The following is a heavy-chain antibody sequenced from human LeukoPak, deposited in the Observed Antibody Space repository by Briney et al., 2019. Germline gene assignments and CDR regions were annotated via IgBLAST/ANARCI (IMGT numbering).Heavy chain of an antibody. D-gene: IGHD3-16*01. V-gene: IGHV4-34*01. J-gene: IGHJ6*02. CDR3: ARDFQGGLLGLFTYGRAV. CDR2: INHSGST. CDR1: GGSFSGYY. Sequence: SETLSLTCAVYGGSFSGYYWSWIRQPPGKGLEWIGEINHSGSTNYNPSLKSRVTISVDTSKNQFSLKLSSVTAADTAVYYCARDFQGGLLGLFTYGRAVGAQGPTATV.